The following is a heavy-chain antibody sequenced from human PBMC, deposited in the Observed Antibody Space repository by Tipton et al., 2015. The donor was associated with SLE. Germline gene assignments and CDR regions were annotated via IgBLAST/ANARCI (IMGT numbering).Heavy chain of an antibody. V-gene: IGHV3-48*01. CDR1: GFIFSSYS. Sequence: SLRLSCAASGFIFSSYSMNWVRQAPGKGLEWVSFISSSSGTIYYADSVKGRFTISRDNSKNTLYLQMNSLRAEDTAVYYCAKDRDLLVLYYFDYWGQGTLVTVSS. CDR3: AKDRDLLVLYYFDY. D-gene: IGHD6-6*01. J-gene: IGHJ4*02. CDR2: ISSSSGTI.